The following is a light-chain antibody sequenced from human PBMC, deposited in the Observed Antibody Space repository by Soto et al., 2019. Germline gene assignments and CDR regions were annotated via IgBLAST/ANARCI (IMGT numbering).Light chain of an antibody. Sequence: EIVLTQSPGTLSLSPGERATLSCRASQSVSNNYLAWYQQKPGQAPRLLIYGASNRATGIPDRFSGSGSGTDFTLTISRLEPEDFGVYYCQQIKDWPGTFGRGTKVDIK. J-gene: IGKJ1*01. V-gene: IGKV3-20*01. CDR1: QSVSNNY. CDR3: QQIKDWPGT. CDR2: GAS.